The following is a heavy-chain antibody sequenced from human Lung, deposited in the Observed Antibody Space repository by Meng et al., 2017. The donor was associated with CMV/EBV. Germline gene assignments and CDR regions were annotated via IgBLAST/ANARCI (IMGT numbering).Heavy chain of an antibody. CDR1: GGSISSSTW. J-gene: IGHJ4*02. D-gene: IGHD6-19*01. Sequence: VPLEESGTGLVKPSGTLPHPCAVPGGSISSSTWWSWVRQPPGKGLEWIGEIYHSGSTNYNPSLKSRVTISVDKSKNQFSLKLSSVTAADTAVYYCASFPPPGKQWLVTDYWGQGTLVTVSS. CDR2: IYHSGST. V-gene: IGHV4-4*02. CDR3: ASFPPPGKQWLVTDY.